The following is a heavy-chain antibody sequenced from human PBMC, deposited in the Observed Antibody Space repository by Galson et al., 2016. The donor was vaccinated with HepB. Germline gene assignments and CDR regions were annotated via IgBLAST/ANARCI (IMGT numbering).Heavy chain of an antibody. CDR2: IGGSGGGA. J-gene: IGHJ5*02. D-gene: IGHD3-16*02. Sequence: SLRLSCAAPGFTFNTYAMSWVRQAPGKGLEWVSGIGGSGGGAFYADAVKGRFNISRDNSKNTLYLQMNSLRSEDTAVYYCAKDLYTGSYPKWFDPWGQGTLVTVSA. CDR1: GFTFNTYA. V-gene: IGHV3-23*01. CDR3: AKDLYTGSYPKWFDP.